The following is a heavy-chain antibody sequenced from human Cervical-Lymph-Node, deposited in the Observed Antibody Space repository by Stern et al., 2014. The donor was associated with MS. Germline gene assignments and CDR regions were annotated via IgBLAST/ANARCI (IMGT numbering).Heavy chain of an antibody. CDR1: GGSINTYY. CDR3: ARGGGRTYFDY. V-gene: IGHV4-59*01. CDR2: IYYSGST. Sequence: QVQLVQSGPGLVKPSETLSLTCTVSGGSINTYYWSWIRQPPGQGLEWIGWIYYSGSTNYNPSLKSRVTISMDTSKNQFSLKLTSVTAADTAVYYCARGGGRTYFDYWGQGTLVTVSS. D-gene: IGHD3-16*01. J-gene: IGHJ4*02.